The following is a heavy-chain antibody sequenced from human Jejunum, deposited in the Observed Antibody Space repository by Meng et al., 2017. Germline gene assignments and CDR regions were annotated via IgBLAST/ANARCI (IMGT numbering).Heavy chain of an antibody. CDR1: GFTFRRYV. CDR3: AKEKYSSTSEGEFDY. V-gene: IGHV3-23*01. Sequence: GGSLRLSCAASGFTFRRYVMSWVRQAPGKGLEWVSSVRDSDGRTFYADSVKGRFTILRDDSKNTLYLQMNSLTVEDTAVYYCAKEKYSSTSEGEFDYWGQGTLVTVSS. J-gene: IGHJ4*02. D-gene: IGHD2-2*01. CDR2: VRDSDGRT.